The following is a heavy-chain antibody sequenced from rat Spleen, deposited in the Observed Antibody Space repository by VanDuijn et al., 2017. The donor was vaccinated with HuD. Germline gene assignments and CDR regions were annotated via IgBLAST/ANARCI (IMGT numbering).Heavy chain of an antibody. CDR3: ATTPGRPFAY. Sequence: QVQLKESGPGLVQPSQTLSLTCTVSGFSLTSYNVHWVRQPPGKGLEWMGRMRYDGDTYYNSALKSRLSISRDTSKNQVFLKMSSLQTEDTATYYCATTPGRPFAYWGQGTLVTVSS. CDR2: MRYDGDT. CDR1: GFSLTSYN. D-gene: IGHD5-1*01. J-gene: IGHJ3*01. V-gene: IGHV2-63*01.